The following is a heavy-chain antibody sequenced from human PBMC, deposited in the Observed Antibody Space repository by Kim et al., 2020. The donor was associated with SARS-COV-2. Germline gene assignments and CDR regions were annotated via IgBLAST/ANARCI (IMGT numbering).Heavy chain of an antibody. V-gene: IGHV3-23*03. CDR2: IFSGGSST. CDR1: GINFRTYA. D-gene: IGHD2-15*01. CDR3: AKDIGGGNYYYYGLDV. Sequence: GGSLRLSCAASGINFRTYAMHWVRQAPGKGLEWVSVIFSGGSSTYYADSVKGRFTISRATSKTTLYLQMNSLRAEDTAVDYCAKDIGGGNYYYYGLDVGG. J-gene: IGHJ6*01.